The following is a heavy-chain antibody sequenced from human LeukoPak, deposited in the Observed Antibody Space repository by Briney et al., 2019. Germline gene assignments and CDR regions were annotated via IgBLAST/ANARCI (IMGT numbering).Heavy chain of an antibody. Sequence: ASVKVSCKASGYTFTSYYMHWVRQAPGQGLEWMGVINPSGGSTSYAQKFQGRVTMTRDTSTSTVYMELSSLRSEDTAVYYCARHLGDNVDAFDIWGQGTMVTVSS. V-gene: IGHV1-46*01. CDR2: INPSGGST. CDR1: GYTFTSYY. D-gene: IGHD3-16*02. J-gene: IGHJ3*02. CDR3: ARHLGDNVDAFDI.